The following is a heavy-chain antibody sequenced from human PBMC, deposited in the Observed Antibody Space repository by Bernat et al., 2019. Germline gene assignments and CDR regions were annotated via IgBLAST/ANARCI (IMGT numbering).Heavy chain of an antibody. D-gene: IGHD2-8*01. CDR1: GYSFTNYW. V-gene: IGHV5-51*01. J-gene: IGHJ4*02. Sequence: EVQLVQSGAEVKKPGESLKISCKGSGYSFTNYWIAWLRQMPGKGLEWMGVIYSGDSEIRYSPSFQGQVTISADTSISTAYLQWSSLRASDTAMYYCAGHTTGSNDDWGQGTLVTVSS. CDR3: AGHTTGSNDD. CDR2: IYSGDSEI.